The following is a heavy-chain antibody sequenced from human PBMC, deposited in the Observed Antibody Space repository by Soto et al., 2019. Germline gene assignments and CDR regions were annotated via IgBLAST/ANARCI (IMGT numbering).Heavy chain of an antibody. CDR3: AHRRRYYYDSSGYYQWDWFDP. V-gene: IGHV2-5*02. CDR1: GFSLSTSGVG. D-gene: IGHD3-22*01. CDR2: IYWDDDK. J-gene: IGHJ5*02. Sequence: QITLKESGPTLVKPTQTLTLTCTFSGFSLSTSGVGVGWIRQPPGKALEWLALIYWDDDKRYSPSLKSRLTITTDTSQXXVXLXXTNMDPVDPATYYCAHRRRYYYDSSGYYQWDWFDPWGQGTLVTVSS.